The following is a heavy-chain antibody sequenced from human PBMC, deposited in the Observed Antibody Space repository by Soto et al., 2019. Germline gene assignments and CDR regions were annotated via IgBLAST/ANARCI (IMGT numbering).Heavy chain of an antibody. CDR2: ISAYNGNT. D-gene: IGHD3-22*01. V-gene: IGHV1-18*01. J-gene: IGHJ1*01. CDR3: ATPQDYEDCLDS. CDR1: GYTFTSYG. Sequence: ASVKVSCKASGYTFTSYGISWVRQAPGQGLEWMGWISAYNGNTKYAQKLQGRVTMTTDTPGNTAYLELKSLISEDTAVYYCATPQDYEDCLDSWGQGTLVTVSS.